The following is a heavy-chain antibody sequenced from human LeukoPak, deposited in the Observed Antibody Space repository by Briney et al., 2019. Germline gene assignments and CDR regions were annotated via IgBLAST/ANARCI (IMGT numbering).Heavy chain of an antibody. V-gene: IGHV1-8*02. J-gene: IGHJ6*03. CDR2: MNPNSGNT. CDR3: ARMDSSGWYPNYYYMDV. Sequence: ASVKVSCKASGYTFTGYYMHWVRQATGQGLEWMGWMNPNSGNTGYAQKFQGRVTMTRNTSISTAYMELSSLRSEDTAVYYCARMDSSGWYPNYYYMDVWGKGTTVTISS. D-gene: IGHD6-19*01. CDR1: GYTFTGYY.